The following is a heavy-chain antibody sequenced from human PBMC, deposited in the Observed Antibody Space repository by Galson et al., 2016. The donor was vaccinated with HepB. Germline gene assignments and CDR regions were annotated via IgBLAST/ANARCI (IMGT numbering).Heavy chain of an antibody. J-gene: IGHJ3*02. D-gene: IGHD3-9*01. CDR3: AKDRSPYYDIVTGYFPDNDAFDI. CDR1: GFTFSNYA. V-gene: IGHV3-23*01. CDR2: ISGGGGNT. Sequence: SLRLSCAASGFTFSNYAMSWVRQAPGKGLEWVSTISGGGGNTDYADSVKGRFTISRDNSKNTQYLQMNSLRAEDTAVYYCAKDRSPYYDIVTGYFPDNDAFDIWGQGTMVTVSS.